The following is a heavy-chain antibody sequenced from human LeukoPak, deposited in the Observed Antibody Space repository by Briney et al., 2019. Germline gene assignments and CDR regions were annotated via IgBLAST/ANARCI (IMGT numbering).Heavy chain of an antibody. CDR1: GYGFTSYW. V-gene: IGHV5-51*01. Sequence: HGESLKISCKGSGYGFTSYWIGWVRQMPGKGPEWMGIIYLGDSDTRYSPSFQGQVTISADKSISTAYLQWSSLKASDTAIYYCASPRSSVLTSAFDIWGQGTMVTVSS. D-gene: IGHD3-16*01. CDR2: IYLGDSDT. J-gene: IGHJ3*02. CDR3: ASPRSSVLTSAFDI.